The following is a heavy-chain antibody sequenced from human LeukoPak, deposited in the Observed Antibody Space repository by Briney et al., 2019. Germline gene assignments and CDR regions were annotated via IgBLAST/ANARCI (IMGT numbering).Heavy chain of an antibody. D-gene: IGHD2-21*01. CDR2: INPNSGGT. J-gene: IGHJ5*02. CDR3: ARVVGIAPVPLDP. V-gene: IGHV1-2*02. CDR1: GYTFTGYH. Sequence: ASVKVSCKASGYTFTGYHMHWVRQAPGQGLERMGWINPNSGGTNYAQKFQGRVTMTRDTSISTAYMELSRLRSDDTAVYYCARVVGIAPVPLDPWGQGTLVTVSS.